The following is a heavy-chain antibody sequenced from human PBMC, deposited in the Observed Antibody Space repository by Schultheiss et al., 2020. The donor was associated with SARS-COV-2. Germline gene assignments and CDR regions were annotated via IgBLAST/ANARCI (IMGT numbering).Heavy chain of an antibody. Sequence: GGSLRLSCAASGFTFSSYGMHWVRQAPGKGLEWVAVISYDGSNKYYADSVKGRFTISRDNSKNTLYLQMSSLRAEDTAVYYCAKMMVTTGGHSDYWGQGTLVTVSS. D-gene: IGHD1-1*01. CDR1: GFTFSSYG. J-gene: IGHJ4*02. CDR2: ISYDGSNK. CDR3: AKMMVTTGGHSDY. V-gene: IGHV3-30*18.